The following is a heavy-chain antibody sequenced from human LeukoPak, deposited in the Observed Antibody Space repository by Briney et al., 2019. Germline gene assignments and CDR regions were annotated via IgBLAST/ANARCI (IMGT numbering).Heavy chain of an antibody. V-gene: IGHV4-38-2*01. CDR2: IYHSGST. CDR1: GYSLSSGYY. Sequence: PSETLSLTCAVSGYSLSSGYYCGWIRHPPGKGLEWIGSIYHSGSTYYHPSLKRLVPISVDTSKKQFSLKLSSVTAADTAVYYCASLDNYYHYMDVWGKGTTVSVSS. CDR3: ASLDNYYHYMDV. D-gene: IGHD2-2*03. J-gene: IGHJ6*03.